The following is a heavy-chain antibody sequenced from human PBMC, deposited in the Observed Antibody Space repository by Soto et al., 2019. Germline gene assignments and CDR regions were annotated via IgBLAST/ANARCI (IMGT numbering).Heavy chain of an antibody. CDR1: GGSFSGYH. J-gene: IGHJ4*02. CDR3: ARHPSNYFDY. Sequence: PSETLSLTCAVYGGSFSGYHWSWIRQPPGRGLEWIGYTHYSGSTNYNPSFKSRVAISVDTSKTQFSLKLSSVTAADTAVYYCARHPSNYFDYWGQGTLVTVSS. V-gene: IGHV4-59*08. CDR2: THYSGST.